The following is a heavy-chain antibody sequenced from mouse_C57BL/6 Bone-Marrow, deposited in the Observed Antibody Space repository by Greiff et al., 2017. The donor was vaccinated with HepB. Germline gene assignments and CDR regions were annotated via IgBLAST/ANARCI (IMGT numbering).Heavy chain of an antibody. J-gene: IGHJ2*01. CDR3: TIYYYGSSYDYFDY. CDR1: GFTFSSYA. V-gene: IGHV5-9-1*02. Sequence: EVKLMESGEGLVKPGGSLKLSCAASGFTFSSYAMSWVRQTPEKRLEWVAYISSGGDYIYYADTVKGRFTISRDNARNTLYLQMSSLKSEDTAMYYCTIYYYGSSYDYFDYWGQGTTLTVSS. D-gene: IGHD1-1*01. CDR2: ISSGGDYI.